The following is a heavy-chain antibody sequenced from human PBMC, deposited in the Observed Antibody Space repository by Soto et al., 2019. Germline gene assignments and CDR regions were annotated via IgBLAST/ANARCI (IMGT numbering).Heavy chain of an antibody. CDR1: GYSFTSYW. CDR2: IYPGDSDT. V-gene: IGHV5-51*01. J-gene: IGHJ6*02. D-gene: IGHD1-26*01. CDR3: ATRIVGATHYYYGMDV. Sequence: GESLKISCKGSGYSFTSYWIGWVRQMPGKGLEWMGIIYPGDSDTRYSPSFQGQVTISADKSISNAYLQWSSLKASDTAMYYCATRIVGATHYYYGMDVWGQGTTVTVSS.